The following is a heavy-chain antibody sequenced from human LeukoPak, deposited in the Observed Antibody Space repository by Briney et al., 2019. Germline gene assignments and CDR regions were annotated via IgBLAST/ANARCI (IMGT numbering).Heavy chain of an antibody. D-gene: IGHD6-13*01. Sequence: KSSETLSLTCAVYGGSLSGYYWSWIRQPPGKGLEWIGEINHSGSTNYNPSLKSRVTISVDTSKNQFSLKLSSVTAADTAVYYCARGNHRIAATFLKSRAFDIWGQGTMVTVSS. CDR3: ARGNHRIAATFLKSRAFDI. CDR2: INHSGST. V-gene: IGHV4-34*01. CDR1: GGSLSGYY. J-gene: IGHJ3*02.